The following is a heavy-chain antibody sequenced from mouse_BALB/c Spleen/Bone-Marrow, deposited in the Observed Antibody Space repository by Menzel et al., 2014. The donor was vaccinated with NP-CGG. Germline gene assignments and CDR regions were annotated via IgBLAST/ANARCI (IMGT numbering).Heavy chain of an antibody. CDR3: ARGTLRGALDY. CDR1: GYSITSDYA. V-gene: IGHV3-2*02. CDR2: ISYSGST. D-gene: IGHD2-14*01. Sequence: EVKLMESGPGLVKPSQSLSLTCTVTGYSITSDYAWNWIRQFPGNELEWMGYISYSGSTSYNPSLKSRISITRDTSKNQLFLQLNSVTTEDTATYYCARGTLRGALDYWGQGTSVTVSS. J-gene: IGHJ4*01.